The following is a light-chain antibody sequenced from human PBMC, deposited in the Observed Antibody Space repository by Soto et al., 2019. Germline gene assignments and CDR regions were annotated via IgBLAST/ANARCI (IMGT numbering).Light chain of an antibody. Sequence: DIQMTQSPSSLSASVGDTVTITCRASQGINDFLAWFQQKPGKAPKPLISAASSLQSGVPSKFSGSGSDRDCPLTISSLQPEDSATYYCQQYHSYPVTFGGGTKVEIK. CDR2: AAS. V-gene: IGKV1-16*02. J-gene: IGKJ4*01. CDR1: QGINDF. CDR3: QQYHSYPVT.